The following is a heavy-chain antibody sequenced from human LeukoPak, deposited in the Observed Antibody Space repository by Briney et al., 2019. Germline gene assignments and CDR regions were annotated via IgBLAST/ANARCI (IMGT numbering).Heavy chain of an antibody. CDR3: ATGGIVVVTAIDY. J-gene: IGHJ4*02. CDR1: GFTFSGYS. D-gene: IGHD2-21*02. Sequence: GGSLRLSWAASGFTFSGYSMNWVRQAPGKGLEWVSYISRSSSTIYYADSVKGRFTISRDNANNSLYLHMNSLRAEDTAVYYCATGGIVVVTAIDYWGKGTLVTVSS. V-gene: IGHV3-48*04. CDR2: ISRSSSTI.